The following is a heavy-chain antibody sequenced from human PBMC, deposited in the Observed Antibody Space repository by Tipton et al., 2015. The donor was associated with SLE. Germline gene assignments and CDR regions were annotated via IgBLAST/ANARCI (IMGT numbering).Heavy chain of an antibody. D-gene: IGHD2-8*01. CDR1: GDSINSGSYY. Sequence: TLSLTCNVSGDSINSGSYYWSWIRQSAGKGLDWIGHIYATGNKSPPLRSRVTMSVDTSKNHFSLKLSSVTAADTAVYYCARHDTNYGRNWFDPWGQGTLVTVSS. CDR2: IYATGN. V-gene: IGHV4-61*09. J-gene: IGHJ5*02. CDR3: ARHDTNYGRNWFDP.